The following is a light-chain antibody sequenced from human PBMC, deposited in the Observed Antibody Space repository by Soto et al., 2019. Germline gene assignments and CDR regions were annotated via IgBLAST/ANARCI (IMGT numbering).Light chain of an antibody. CDR3: QQYDTYSRT. V-gene: IGKV1-5*01. J-gene: IGKJ1*01. CDR1: QTIGSTS. Sequence: TQSPGTLSLSLGGRAGLACRSSQTIGSTSLAWYQQKPGKDPKLLMYDASSLERGVPSRFSGSGSGTEFTLTISSLQPDDFATYYCQQYDTYSRTGGQGTQVDIK. CDR2: DAS.